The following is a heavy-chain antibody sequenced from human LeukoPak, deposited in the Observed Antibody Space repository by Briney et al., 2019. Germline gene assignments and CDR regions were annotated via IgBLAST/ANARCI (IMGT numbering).Heavy chain of an antibody. Sequence: GGSLRLSCAASGFIFSNYGMHWVRQAPGKGLEWVAFIRYDGSNKYYADSVKGRFTISRDNSKNTLYLQMNSLRAEDTAVYYCANGRVVPAASFDYWGQGTLVTVSS. CDR2: IRYDGSNK. CDR3: ANGRVVPAASFDY. CDR1: GFIFSNYG. V-gene: IGHV3-30*02. D-gene: IGHD2-2*01. J-gene: IGHJ4*02.